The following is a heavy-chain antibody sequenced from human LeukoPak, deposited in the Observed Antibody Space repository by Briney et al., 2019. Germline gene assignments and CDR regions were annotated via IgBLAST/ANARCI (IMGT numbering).Heavy chain of an antibody. CDR2: ISSSSRYI. CDR1: RFPFSSYS. J-gene: IGHJ4*02. CDR3: AISSVISGDLLGY. Sequence: GGSLRLSCAASRFPFSSYSMNWVRQAPGKGREWVSSISSSSRYIYYADSVKGRFTISRDNAKNSLYLQTNSLRAEDTAVYYCAISSVISGDLLGYWGQGTLVTVSS. V-gene: IGHV3-21*01. D-gene: IGHD7-27*01.